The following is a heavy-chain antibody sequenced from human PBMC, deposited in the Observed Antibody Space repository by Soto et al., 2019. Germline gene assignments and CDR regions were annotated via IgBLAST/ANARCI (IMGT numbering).Heavy chain of an antibody. CDR1: GGTFSSYA. Sequence: SVKVSCKASGGTFSSYAISWVRQAPGQGLEWMGGIIPIFGTANYAQKFQGRVTITADESTSTAYMELSSLRSEDTAVYYCAKDLRVVGAPTYDYSGMDVWGQGTTLTVSS. D-gene: IGHD1-26*01. J-gene: IGHJ6*02. CDR2: IIPIFGTA. CDR3: AKDLRVVGAPTYDYSGMDV. V-gene: IGHV1-69*13.